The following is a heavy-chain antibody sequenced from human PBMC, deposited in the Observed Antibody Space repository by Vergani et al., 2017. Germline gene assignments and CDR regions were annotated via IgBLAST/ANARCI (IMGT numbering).Heavy chain of an antibody. Sequence: QVQLVQSGAEVKKPGASVKVSCRASGYSFSSYDISWVRQATGQGLEWMGWMNPNSGTTGYAQKFQVRVTMTRNTSINTAYMELSRLSFEDAAVYYCARSTDYPDDYVSSDYFRRTLDVWGGGTTVTVS. D-gene: IGHD4/OR15-4a*01. V-gene: IGHV1-8*01. CDR1: GYSFSSYD. CDR3: ARSTDYPDDYVSSDYFRRTLDV. CDR2: MNPNSGTT. J-gene: IGHJ6*02.